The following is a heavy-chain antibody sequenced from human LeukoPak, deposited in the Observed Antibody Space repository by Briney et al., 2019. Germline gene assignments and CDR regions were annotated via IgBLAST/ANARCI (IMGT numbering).Heavy chain of an antibody. Sequence: PGGALRLSCAASGCTFSSYWMHWVRQAPGKGLVWVSRINSDGSSTSYADSVKGRFTISRDNAKHTLYLQMNSLRAEDTAVYYCARVRFGYSSIPFDYWGQGTLVTVSS. CDR1: GCTFSSYW. CDR3: ARVRFGYSSIPFDY. J-gene: IGHJ4*02. V-gene: IGHV3-74*01. CDR2: INSDGSST. D-gene: IGHD6-19*01.